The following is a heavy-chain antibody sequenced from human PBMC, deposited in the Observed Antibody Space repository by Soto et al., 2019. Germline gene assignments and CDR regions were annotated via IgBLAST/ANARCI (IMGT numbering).Heavy chain of an antibody. V-gene: IGHV3-33*01. CDR3: AASPVGATAFYYYYGMDV. D-gene: IGHD1-26*01. CDR2: IWYDGSNK. CDR1: GFTFSSYG. J-gene: IGHJ6*02. Sequence: QVQLVASGGGVVQPGRSLRLSCAASGFTFSSYGMHWVRQAPGKGLEWVAVIWYDGSNKYYADSVKGRFTISRDNSKNTLYLQMNSLRAEDTAVFYCAASPVGATAFYYYYGMDVWGQGTTVTVSS.